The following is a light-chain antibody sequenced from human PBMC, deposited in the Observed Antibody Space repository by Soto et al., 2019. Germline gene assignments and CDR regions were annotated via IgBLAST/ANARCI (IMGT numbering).Light chain of an antibody. CDR2: KAS. J-gene: IGKJ1*01. CDR1: QTISSW. V-gene: IGKV1-5*03. Sequence: DLPMTQSPSTLSGSVGDRVTITRRASQTISSWLAWYQKKPGKAPKLLIYKASTLKSGVPSRFSGSGSGTEFTLTISRLQPDDFATYYCQHYNSYPEAFGQGTKVDIK. CDR3: QHYNSYPEA.